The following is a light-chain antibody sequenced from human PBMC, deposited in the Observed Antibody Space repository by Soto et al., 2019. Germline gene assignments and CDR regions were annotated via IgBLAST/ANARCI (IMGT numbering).Light chain of an antibody. Sequence: QSALTQPASVSGSPGQSITISCTGTSSDVGGYNYVSWYQQHPGKAPRFMIYEVSNRPSGVSNRFSGSKSGNTASLAISGLRSEDEADYYCAAWDDSLSGRVFGGGTQLTVL. V-gene: IGLV2-14*01. J-gene: IGLJ3*02. CDR2: EVS. CDR1: SSDVGGYNY. CDR3: AAWDDSLSGRV.